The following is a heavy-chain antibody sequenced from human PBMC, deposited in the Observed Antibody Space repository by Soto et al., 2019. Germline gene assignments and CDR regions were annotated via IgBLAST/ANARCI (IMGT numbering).Heavy chain of an antibody. J-gene: IGHJ4*02. CDR3: VKPRGDSRYYFDY. V-gene: IGHV3-30*02. CDR2: IWYDGTNK. CDR1: GFTFSSYG. Sequence: GGSLRLSCAASGFTFSSYGMHWVRQAPGKGLEWVAVIWYDGTNKYYADSVKGRFTISRDNSKNTLYLQMDSLRAEDTAVYYCVKPRGDSRYYFDYWGQGIVVTVSS. D-gene: IGHD2-21*01.